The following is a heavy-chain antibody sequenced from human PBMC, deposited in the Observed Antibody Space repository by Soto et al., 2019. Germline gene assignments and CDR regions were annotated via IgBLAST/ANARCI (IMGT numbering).Heavy chain of an antibody. CDR2: ISGSGSGGDVTT. CDR3: ATSRAVADAFDF. Sequence: EVQVLESGGGLVQPGGSLRLSCAASGFTFTTYAMSWVRQAPGKGLEWVSSISGSGSGGDVTTYYADSVRGRFTISRDNSRNTLSLQMHSLRVDDTAVYYCATSRAVADAFDFWGQGTMVTVSS. V-gene: IGHV3-23*01. CDR1: GFTFTTYA. D-gene: IGHD6-19*01. J-gene: IGHJ3*01.